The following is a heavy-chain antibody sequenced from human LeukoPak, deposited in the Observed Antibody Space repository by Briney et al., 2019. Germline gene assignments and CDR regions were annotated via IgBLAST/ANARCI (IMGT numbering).Heavy chain of an antibody. CDR2: ISSSGSTI. V-gene: IGHV3-11*01. D-gene: IGHD3-3*01. J-gene: IGHJ4*02. CDR3: ARDGGRFLEWLSYFDY. CDR1: GFTFSDYY. Sequence: GGSLRLSCAASGFTFSDYYMSWIRQAPGKGLEWVSYISSSGSTIYYADSVKGRFTISRDNAKNSLYLQMNSLRAEDTAVYYCARDGGRFLEWLSYFDYWGQGTLVTVSS.